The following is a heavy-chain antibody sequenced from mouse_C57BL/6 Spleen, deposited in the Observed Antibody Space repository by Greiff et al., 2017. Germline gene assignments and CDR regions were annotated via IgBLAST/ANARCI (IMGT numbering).Heavy chain of an antibody. CDR2: ISDDGST. CDR1: GYSITSGSF. J-gene: IGHJ2*01. Sequence: EVQLVESGAGLVKPCQSLSLSCSVTGYSITSGSFSNWLRQHPANQLERMGIISDDGSTNYNTNLKNRISITRDTSKNQFFLKLNSVTTEDTATYDCARADCGNYEGFDDWGQGTTLTVSS. D-gene: IGHD2-1*01. V-gene: IGHV3-6*01. CDR3: ARADCGNYEGFDD.